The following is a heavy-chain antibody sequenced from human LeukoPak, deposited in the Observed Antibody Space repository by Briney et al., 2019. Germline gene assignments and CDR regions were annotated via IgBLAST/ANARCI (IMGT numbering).Heavy chain of an antibody. CDR3: ARGGGLDV. Sequence: GGSLRLSCAASGFTLSSYAMTWARQAPGKGLEWVASINHSGNVNYYVDSVKGRFTISRDNAKNSLYLQMSNLRAEDTAVYFCARGGGLDVWGQGATVTVSS. V-gene: IGHV3-7*03. CDR2: INHSGNVN. J-gene: IGHJ6*02. D-gene: IGHD3-16*01. CDR1: GFTLSSYA.